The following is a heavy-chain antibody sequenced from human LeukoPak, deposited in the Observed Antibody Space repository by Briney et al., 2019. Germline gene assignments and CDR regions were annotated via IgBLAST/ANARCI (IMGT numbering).Heavy chain of an antibody. CDR1: GFTFNSYA. Sequence: AGGALRLSCAASGFTFNSYAMSWVRQAPGKGLVWVSRISTDGTTTTYADSVKGRFTISRDNAKNMVYLQMNSLRVEDTAVYYCVRGVGGNDCWGQGTLVTVSS. CDR3: VRGVGGNDC. J-gene: IGHJ4*02. D-gene: IGHD4-23*01. V-gene: IGHV3-74*01. CDR2: ISTDGTTT.